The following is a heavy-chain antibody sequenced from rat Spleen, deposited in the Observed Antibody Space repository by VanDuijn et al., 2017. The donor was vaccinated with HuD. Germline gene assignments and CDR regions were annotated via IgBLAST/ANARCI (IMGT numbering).Heavy chain of an antibody. CDR2: ISYDGSST. CDR1: GFTFSDYY. CDR3: SRDGIAGIFAY. Sequence: EVQLVESDGGLVQPGRSLKLSCAASGFTFSDYYMAWVRQAPTKGLEWVATISYDGSSTYYRDSVKGRYTISRDNAKSTLYLQMDSLRSEDTATYYCSRDGIAGIFAYWGQGTLVTVSS. D-gene: IGHD1-2*01. V-gene: IGHV5-29*01. J-gene: IGHJ3*01.